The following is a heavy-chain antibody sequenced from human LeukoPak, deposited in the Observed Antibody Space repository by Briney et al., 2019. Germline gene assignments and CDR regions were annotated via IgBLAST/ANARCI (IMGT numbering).Heavy chain of an antibody. CDR2: IRPDGSDK. V-gene: IGHV3-7*01. J-gene: IGHJ5*02. CDR1: GFMFSDYW. D-gene: IGHD2-2*01. Sequence: AGSLRLSCAASGFMFSDYWMSWVRQAPGKGLEWVANIRPDGSDKYYVESVRGRFTISRDNAQNSLYLQMNSLRGDDSGFYYCRRWGVPAALDLWGQGTLVTVSS. CDR3: RRWGVPAALDL.